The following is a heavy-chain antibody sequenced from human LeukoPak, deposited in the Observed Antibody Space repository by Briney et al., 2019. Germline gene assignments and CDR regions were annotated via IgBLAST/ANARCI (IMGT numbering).Heavy chain of an antibody. CDR1: GYSISSGYY. V-gene: IGHV4-38-2*02. CDR2: IYHSGST. J-gene: IGHJ2*01. D-gene: IGHD3-22*01. Sequence: PSETLSLTCTVSGYSISSGYYWGWIRQPPGKGLEWIGSIYHSGSTYYNPSLKSRVTISVDTSKDQFSLKLSSVTAADTAVYYCAREDYYDRSFDLWGRGTLVTVSS. CDR3: AREDYYDRSFDL.